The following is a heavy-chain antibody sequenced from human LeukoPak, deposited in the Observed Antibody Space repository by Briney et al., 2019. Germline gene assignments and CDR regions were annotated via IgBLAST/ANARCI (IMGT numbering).Heavy chain of an antibody. CDR3: ARDLTGFDY. D-gene: IGHD1-20*01. CDR2: ISSSSSYT. V-gene: IGHV3-11*06. J-gene: IGHJ4*02. Sequence: GGSLRLSCAASGFTFSDYYMSWIRQAPGKGLEWVSYISSSSSYTNYADSVKGRFTISRDNAKNSLYLQMNSLGAEDTAVYYGARDLTGFDYWGQGTLVTVSS. CDR1: GFTFSDYY.